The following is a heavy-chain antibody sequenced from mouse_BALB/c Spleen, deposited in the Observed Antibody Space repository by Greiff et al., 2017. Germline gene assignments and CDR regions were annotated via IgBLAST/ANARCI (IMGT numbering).Heavy chain of an antibody. J-gene: IGHJ1*01. CDR2: IHYSGST. Sequence: VQLKQSGPDLVKPSQSLSLTCTVTGYSITSGYSWHWIRQFPGNKLEWMGYIHYSGSTNYNPPLKSRISITRDTSKNQFFLQLNSVTTEDTATYYCESAYDYDWYFDVWGAGTTVTVSS. CDR1: GYSITSGYS. V-gene: IGHV3-1*02. D-gene: IGHD2-4*01. CDR3: ESAYDYDWYFDV.